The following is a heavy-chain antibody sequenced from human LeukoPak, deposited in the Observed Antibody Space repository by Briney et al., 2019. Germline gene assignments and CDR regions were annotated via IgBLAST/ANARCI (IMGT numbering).Heavy chain of an antibody. J-gene: IGHJ4*02. CDR3: AKDRPTLEQWLVPGY. CDR1: GFTFSSYG. Sequence: GRSLRLSCAASGFTFSSYGMHWVRQAPGKGLEWVAVISYDGSNKYYADSVKGRFTISRDNSKNTLYLQMNSLRAEDTAVYYCAKDRPTLEQWLVPGYWGQGTLVTVSS. CDR2: ISYDGSNK. D-gene: IGHD6-19*01. V-gene: IGHV3-30*18.